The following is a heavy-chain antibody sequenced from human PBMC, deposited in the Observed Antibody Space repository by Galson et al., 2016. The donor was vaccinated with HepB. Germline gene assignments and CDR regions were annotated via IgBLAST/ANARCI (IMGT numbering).Heavy chain of an antibody. CDR3: AGYEVVSFDY. D-gene: IGHD2-15*01. CDR1: GGSISSRGYY. Sequence: TLSLTCTVSGGSISSRGYYWSWIRQHPGKGLEWIGSIYSSGGTYYNPSLQSRLTISLDTSKNHFSLKLDSVTAADTAVYYCAGYEVVSFDYWGQGTLVTVSS. V-gene: IGHV4-31*03. J-gene: IGHJ4*02. CDR2: IYSSGGT.